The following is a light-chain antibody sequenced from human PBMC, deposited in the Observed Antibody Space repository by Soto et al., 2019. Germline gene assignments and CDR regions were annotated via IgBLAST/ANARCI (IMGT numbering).Light chain of an antibody. J-gene: IGKJ3*01. CDR1: QGVNID. CDR3: QQYNTWPFT. V-gene: IGKV3D-15*01. CDR2: SAS. Sequence: EIVLTQSPATLSVSPGESATLSCRASQGVNIDLVWYQQKPGQAPKLLMFSASARVTGIPARFIGGGSETEFTPTISSLQPEDSAVYYCQQYNTWPFTFGPGTKVDIK.